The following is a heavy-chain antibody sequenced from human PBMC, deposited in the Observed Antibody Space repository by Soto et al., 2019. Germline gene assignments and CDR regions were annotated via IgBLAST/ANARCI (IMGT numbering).Heavy chain of an antibody. J-gene: IGHJ4*02. CDR3: AKEVYSSSHFDY. D-gene: IGHD6-6*01. CDR1: GFTFSSYA. CDR2: ISGSGGST. Sequence: GESLKISCAASGFTFSSYAMSWVRQAPGKGLEWVSAISGSGGSTYYADSVKGRFTISRDNSKNTLYLQMNSLRAEDTAVYYCAKEVYSSSHFDYWGQGTLVTVSS. V-gene: IGHV3-23*01.